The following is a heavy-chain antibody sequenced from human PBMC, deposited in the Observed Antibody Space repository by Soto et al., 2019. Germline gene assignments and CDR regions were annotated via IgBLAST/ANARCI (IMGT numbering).Heavy chain of an antibody. CDR3: ARDGPGGSGWYEAWFDP. Sequence: QVQLVQSGAEVKKPGSSVKVSCKASGGTFSSYAISWVRQAPGQGLEWMGGIIPIFGTANYAQKFQGRVTITADESTRTAYMELSSLRSEDTAVYYCARDGPGGSGWYEAWFDPWGQGTLVTVSS. D-gene: IGHD6-19*01. CDR2: IIPIFGTA. J-gene: IGHJ5*02. CDR1: GGTFSSYA. V-gene: IGHV1-69*01.